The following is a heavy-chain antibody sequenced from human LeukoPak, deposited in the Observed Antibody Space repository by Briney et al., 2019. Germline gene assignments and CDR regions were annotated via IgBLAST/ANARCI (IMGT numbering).Heavy chain of an antibody. CDR2: IDSKSDGSTA. V-gene: IGHV3-15*07. J-gene: IGHJ6*02. CDR1: GFTFNNAW. D-gene: IGHD6-13*01. CDR3: ARDADSSSWSMYYYYGMDV. Sequence: GGSLRLSCAASGFTFNNAWMNWVRQAPGEVREWVGRIDSKSDGSTAAYAAAVKGRFTISRDNAKSSMYLQMNSLRAENTAVYYCARDADSSSWSMYYYYGMDVWGQGTTVTVSS.